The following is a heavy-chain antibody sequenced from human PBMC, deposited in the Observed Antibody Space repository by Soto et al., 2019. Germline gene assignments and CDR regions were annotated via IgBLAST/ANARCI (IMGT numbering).Heavy chain of an antibody. CDR1: GFTFSSYW. V-gene: IGHV3-74*01. D-gene: IGHD2-21*02. Sequence: GGSLRLSCAASGFTFSSYWMHWVRQAPGKGLVWVSRINSDGSSTSYADSVKGRFTISRDNAKNTLYLQMNSLRAEDTAVYYCARDPYCGGDCYSPDWFDPWGQGTLVTVSS. CDR3: ARDPYCGGDCYSPDWFDP. J-gene: IGHJ5*02. CDR2: INSDGSST.